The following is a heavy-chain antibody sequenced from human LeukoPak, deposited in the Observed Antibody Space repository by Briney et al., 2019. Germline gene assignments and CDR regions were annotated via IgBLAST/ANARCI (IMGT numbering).Heavy chain of an antibody. V-gene: IGHV4-34*01. CDR3: ARGLDILTGYYYFDY. Sequence: PSETLSLTCAVYGGSFSGYYWSWIRQPPGKVLEWVGEIHHSGSTNYNPSLKSRVTISVDTSKNQFSLKLSSVTAADTAVYYCARGLDILTGYYYFDYWGQGTLVTVSS. CDR2: IHHSGST. D-gene: IGHD3-9*01. CDR1: GGSFSGYY. J-gene: IGHJ4*02.